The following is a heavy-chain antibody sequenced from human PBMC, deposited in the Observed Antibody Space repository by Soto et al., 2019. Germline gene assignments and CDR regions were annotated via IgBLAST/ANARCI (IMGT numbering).Heavy chain of an antibody. CDR2: INHSGST. D-gene: IGHD2-15*01. CDR3: ARLGVVAATPRYYYYYGMDV. V-gene: IGHV4-34*01. J-gene: IGHJ6*02. CDR1: GGSFSGYY. Sequence: LSLTCAVYGGSFSGYYWSWIRQPPGKGLEWIGEINHSGSTNYNPSLKSRVTISVDTSKNQFSLKLSSVTAADTAVYYCARLGVVAATPRYYYYYGMDVWGQGTTVTVSS.